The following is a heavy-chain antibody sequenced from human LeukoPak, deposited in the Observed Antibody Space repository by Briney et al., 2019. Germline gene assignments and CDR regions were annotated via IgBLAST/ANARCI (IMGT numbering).Heavy chain of an antibody. CDR3: ARDDFDSSGYDFDI. J-gene: IGHJ3*02. D-gene: IGHD3-22*01. Sequence: GRSLRLSCAASGFTFSSYGMHWVRQAPGKGLESVAVISYDGSNKYYADSVKSRFTISRDNSKNTLYLQMNSLRAEDTAVYYCARDDFDSSGYDFDIWGQGTMVTVSS. CDR1: GFTFSSYG. CDR2: ISYDGSNK. V-gene: IGHV3-30*03.